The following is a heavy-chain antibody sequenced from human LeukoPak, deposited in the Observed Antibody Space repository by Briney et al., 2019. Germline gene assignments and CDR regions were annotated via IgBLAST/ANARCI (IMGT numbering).Heavy chain of an antibody. D-gene: IGHD1-26*01. CDR2: IYTSGST. V-gene: IGHV4-4*07. Sequence: SETLSLTCAVSGGSISSYYWSWIRQPAGKGLEWIGRIYTSGSTNYNPSLKSRVTISVDKSKNQFSLKLSSVTAADTAVYYCARGLVGTTGEQNWFDPWGQGTLVTVSS. J-gene: IGHJ5*02. CDR1: GGSISSYY. CDR3: ARGLVGTTGEQNWFDP.